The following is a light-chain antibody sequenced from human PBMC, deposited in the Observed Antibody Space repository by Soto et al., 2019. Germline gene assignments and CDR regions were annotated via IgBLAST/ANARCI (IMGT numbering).Light chain of an antibody. CDR3: HQYSASNT. CDR1: QSISSW. V-gene: IGKV1-5*03. CDR2: KAS. J-gene: IGKJ4*01. Sequence: DIQMTQSPSTLSASVGDRIIITCRASQSISSWLDRYQQKPGKAPKLLIYKASSLESGVPSRFSGSGSGTEFTLTISSLQPDDAATYFCHQYSASNTFGGGTKVEIK.